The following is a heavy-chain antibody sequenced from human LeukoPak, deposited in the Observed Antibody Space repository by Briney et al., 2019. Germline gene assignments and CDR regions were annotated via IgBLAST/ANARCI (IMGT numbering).Heavy chain of an antibody. Sequence: PGDSLRLSCAASGFTFDEYGMSWVRQTPGKGLEWVSGISASGGNTWYADSVKGRFTISRDNSKNTLYLQMNSLRAEDTAVYYCAKYVSARGPPYALAVWGQGTTVTVSS. J-gene: IGHJ6*02. CDR3: AKYVSARGPPYALAV. D-gene: IGHD2/OR15-2a*01. CDR1: GFTFDEYG. CDR2: ISASGGNT. V-gene: IGHV3-23*01.